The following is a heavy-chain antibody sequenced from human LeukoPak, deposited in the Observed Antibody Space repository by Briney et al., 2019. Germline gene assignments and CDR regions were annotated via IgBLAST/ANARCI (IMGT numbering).Heavy chain of an antibody. CDR3: ITPLPYSAQ. CDR2: IKPKTDGETT. D-gene: IGHD2-21*01. V-gene: IGHV3-15*07. CDR1: GFTFSTYS. Sequence: GGSLRLSCTASGFTFSTYSMNWVRQAPGKGLEWVGRIKPKTDGETTEYAAPVKDRFSISRDDSKSMMYLQMNSLKTEDTAVYYCITPLPYSAQGGQGTLVTVSS. J-gene: IGHJ4*02.